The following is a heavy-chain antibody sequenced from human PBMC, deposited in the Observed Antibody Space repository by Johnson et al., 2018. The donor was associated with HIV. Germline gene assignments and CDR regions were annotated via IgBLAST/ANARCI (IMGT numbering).Heavy chain of an antibody. CDR1: GFTFSDCA. J-gene: IGHJ3*02. Sequence: VQLVESGGGVVRPGGSLRLSCAASGFTFSDCAMSWVRQGPGKGLEWVSAITVSGDNTYYADSVKGRFTISRDNSKNTLYLQMSSLRADDTAVYYCAKGVRGSSCYDAFDIWGQGTMVTVS. D-gene: IGHD6-6*01. CDR2: ITVSGDNT. V-gene: IGHV3-23*04. CDR3: AKGVRGSSCYDAFDI.